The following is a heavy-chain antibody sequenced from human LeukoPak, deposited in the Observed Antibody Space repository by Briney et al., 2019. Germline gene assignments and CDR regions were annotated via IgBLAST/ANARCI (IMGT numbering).Heavy chain of an antibody. Sequence: AGGSLRLSCAASGFTFSSHGMHWVRQAPGKGLEWVAFIRYDGSNKYYADSVKGRFTISRDNSKKTVYLQMNSLRGEDTAVYYCAKDYYGSGNYPLCFHYWGQGTLVTVCS. D-gene: IGHD3-10*01. CDR1: GFTFSSHG. V-gene: IGHV3-30*02. CDR2: IRYDGSNK. J-gene: IGHJ4*02. CDR3: AKDYYGSGNYPLCFHY.